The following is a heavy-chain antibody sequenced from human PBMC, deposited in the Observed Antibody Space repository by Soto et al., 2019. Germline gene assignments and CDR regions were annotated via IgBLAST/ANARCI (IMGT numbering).Heavy chain of an antibody. Sequence: GGSLSLSCAASGFTFTRYSMNYVRQAPGKGLVLVSSISGTTNYIYYGDSMKGRFTISRDNSNNTLYLEMTSLRAEDTAVYYYARGWDNVSSTFDYWGHGTLVIFSS. D-gene: IGHD1-26*01. CDR1: GFTFTRYS. CDR3: ARGWDNVSSTFDY. V-gene: IGHV3-21*06. J-gene: IGHJ4*01. CDR2: ISGTTNYI.